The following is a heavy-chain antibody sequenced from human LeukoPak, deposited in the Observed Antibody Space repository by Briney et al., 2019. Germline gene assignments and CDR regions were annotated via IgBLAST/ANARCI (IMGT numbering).Heavy chain of an antibody. D-gene: IGHD2-2*01. CDR3: ARGSCSSTSCYWDYYYMDV. Sequence: GGSLRLSCAASGFTFSSYGMHWVRQAPGKGLEWVAVTWYDGSNKYYADSVKGRFTISRDNSKNTLYLQMNSLRAEDTAVYYCARGSCSSTSCYWDYYYMDVWGKGTTVTVSS. V-gene: IGHV3-33*01. CDR1: GFTFSSYG. J-gene: IGHJ6*03. CDR2: TWYDGSNK.